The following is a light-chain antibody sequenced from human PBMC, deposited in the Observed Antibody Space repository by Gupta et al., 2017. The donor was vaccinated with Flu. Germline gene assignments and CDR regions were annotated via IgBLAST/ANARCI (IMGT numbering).Light chain of an antibody. CDR1: RHVATY. J-gene: IGKJ2*03. V-gene: IGKV3-11*01. CDR2: DAS. Sequence: VLTQSPVALSLSPGERATLSCRASRHVATYLAWYQQKPGQPPRLLIHDASIRASGIPARFSVSGSATDFILTLTILEPQDSATDYCHRRRNCPRPYSFGQGTKLEI. CDR3: HRRRNCPRPYS.